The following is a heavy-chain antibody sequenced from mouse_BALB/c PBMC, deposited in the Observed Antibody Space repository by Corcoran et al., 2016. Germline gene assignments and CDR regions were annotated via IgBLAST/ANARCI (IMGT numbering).Heavy chain of an antibody. CDR1: GYTFTDYN. Sequence: EVLLQQSGPELVKPGASVKIPCKASGYTFTDYNMDWVKQSHGKRLEWIGDINPNNGGTIYNQKFKGKATLTVDKSSSTAYMELRSLTSEDTAFYYCARYDWFAYWGQGTLVTVSA. CDR2: INPNNGGT. CDR3: ARYDWFAY. J-gene: IGHJ3*01. V-gene: IGHV1-18*01. D-gene: IGHD2-12*01.